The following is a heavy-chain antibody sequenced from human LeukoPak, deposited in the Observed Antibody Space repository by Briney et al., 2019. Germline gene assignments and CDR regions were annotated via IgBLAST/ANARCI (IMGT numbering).Heavy chain of an antibody. V-gene: IGHV3-23*01. D-gene: IGHD1-26*01. CDR1: GFTFSNSA. CDR2: TSDSGGDT. J-gene: IGHJ4*02. CDR3: TKGGSYGPLDY. Sequence: GGSLRLSCAVSGFTFSNSAMTWVRRAPGKGLEWVAATSDSGGDTIYTDSVKDRFTISRDNSKNTLYLQMNSLRADDTAVYYCTKGGSYGPLDYWGQGTLVTVSS.